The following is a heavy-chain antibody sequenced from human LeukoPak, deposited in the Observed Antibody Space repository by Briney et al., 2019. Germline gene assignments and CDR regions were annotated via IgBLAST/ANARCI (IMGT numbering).Heavy chain of an antibody. D-gene: IGHD3-22*01. CDR2: INPSGGST. CDR1: GYTFTSYY. CDR3: ARDPTTMIVVVSHGFDY. Sequence: ASVKVSCKASGYTFTSYYMHWVRQAPGQGLEWMGIINPSGGSTSYAQKFQGRVTMTRDMSTSTVYMELSSLRSEDTAVYYCARDPTTMIVVVSHGFDYWGQGTLVTVSS. J-gene: IGHJ4*02. V-gene: IGHV1-46*01.